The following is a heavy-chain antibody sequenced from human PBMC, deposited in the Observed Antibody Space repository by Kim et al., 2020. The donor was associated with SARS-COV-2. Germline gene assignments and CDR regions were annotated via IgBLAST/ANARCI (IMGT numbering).Heavy chain of an antibody. J-gene: IGHJ6*02. CDR3: AGRQHGYYYGMDV. V-gene: IGHV4-34*01. D-gene: IGHD2-21*01. Sequence: NPSLKSRVTISVDTSKNQFSLKLSSVTAADTAVYYGAGRQHGYYYGMDVWGQGTTVTVSS.